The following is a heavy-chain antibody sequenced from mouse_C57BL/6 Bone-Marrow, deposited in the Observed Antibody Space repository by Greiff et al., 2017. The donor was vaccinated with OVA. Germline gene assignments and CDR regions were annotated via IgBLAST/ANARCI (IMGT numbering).Heavy chain of an antibody. Sequence: DVKLQESGPELVKPGASVKISCKASGYSFTGYYMNWVKQSPEKSLEWIGEINPSTGGTTYNQKFKAKATLTVDKSSSTAYMQLKSLTSEDSAVYYCARQEINYYGSSSFAYWGQGTLVTVSA. CDR2: INPSTGGT. D-gene: IGHD1-1*01. J-gene: IGHJ3*01. V-gene: IGHV1-42*01. CDR1: GYSFTGYY. CDR3: ARQEINYYGSSSFAY.